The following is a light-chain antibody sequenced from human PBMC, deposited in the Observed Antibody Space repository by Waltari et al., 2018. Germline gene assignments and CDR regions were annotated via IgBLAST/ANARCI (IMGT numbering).Light chain of an antibody. V-gene: IGLV2-14*03. CDR1: SSDVGGYNS. Sequence: QSALTQPAPVSGSPGPSITISCTGTSSDVGGYNSVSWYQQHPGRAPKLMISDVNSRPSGVSNRFSGSKSGNTASLTISGLQTEDEADYSCSSYTTSSTLVFGGGTQLTVL. CDR2: DVN. CDR3: SSYTTSSTLV. J-gene: IGLJ2*01.